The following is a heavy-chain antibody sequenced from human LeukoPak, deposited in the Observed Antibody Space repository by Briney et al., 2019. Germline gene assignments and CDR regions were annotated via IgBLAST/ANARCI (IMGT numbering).Heavy chain of an antibody. CDR2: IIPSFGKT. CDR1: GGSFSTYG. CDR3: AREKSSGSAFYFDY. Sequence: SVKVSCKASGGSFSTYGFNWVRQAPGQGLEWMGGIIPSFGKTNYAQKFQGRVTITADESTSTAYMELSSLRSDDTAVYYCAREKSSGSAFYFDYWGQGTLVTVSS. J-gene: IGHJ4*02. D-gene: IGHD3-22*01. V-gene: IGHV1-69*13.